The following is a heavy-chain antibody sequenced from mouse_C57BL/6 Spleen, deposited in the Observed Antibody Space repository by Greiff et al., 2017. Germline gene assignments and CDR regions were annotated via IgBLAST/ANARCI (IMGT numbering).Heavy chain of an antibody. Sequence: VQLKQSGPELVKPGASVKISCKASGYTFTDYYMNWVKQSHGKSLEWIGDINPNNGGTSYNQKFKGKATLTVDKSSSTAYMELRSLTSEDSAVYYCARYVKRAMDYWGQGTSVTVSS. CDR3: ARYVKRAMDY. J-gene: IGHJ4*01. CDR1: GYTFTDYY. CDR2: INPNNGGT. V-gene: IGHV1-26*01.